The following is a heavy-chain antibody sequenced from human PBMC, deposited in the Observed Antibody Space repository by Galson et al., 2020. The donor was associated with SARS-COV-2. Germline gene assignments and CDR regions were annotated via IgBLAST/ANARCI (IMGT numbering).Heavy chain of an antibody. CDR3: ARDNGDYLNYYYYYGMDV. D-gene: IGHD4-17*01. CDR2: IYFSGST. Sequence: SETLSLTCTVSGGSISSGDYSWSWIRQPPGKGLEWIGYIYFSGSTYYNPSLKSRVTISVDTSKNQFSLKLSSVTAADTAVYYCARDNGDYLNYYYYYGMDVWGQGTTVTVSS. V-gene: IGHV4-30-4*01. CDR1: GGSISSGDYS. J-gene: IGHJ6*02.